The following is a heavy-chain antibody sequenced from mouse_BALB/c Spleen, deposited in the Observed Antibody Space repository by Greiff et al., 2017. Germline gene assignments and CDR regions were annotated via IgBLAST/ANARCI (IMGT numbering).Heavy chain of an antibody. CDR3: ARHYDYRYAMDY. Sequence: EVKLVESGGGLVKLGGSLKLSCAASGFTFSSYYMSWVRQTPEKRLELVAAINSNGGSTYYPDTVKGRFTISRDNAKNTLYLQMSSLKSEDTALYYCARHYDYRYAMDYWGQGTSVTVSS. J-gene: IGHJ4*01. D-gene: IGHD2-4*01. CDR1: GFTFSSYY. V-gene: IGHV5-6-2*01. CDR2: INSNGGST.